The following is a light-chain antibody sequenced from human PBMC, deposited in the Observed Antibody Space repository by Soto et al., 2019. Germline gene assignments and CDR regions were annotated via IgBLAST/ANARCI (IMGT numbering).Light chain of an antibody. J-gene: IGKJ2*01. CDR1: QSVSSSY. Sequence: EIVLTQSPGTLSLSPGERATLSCRASQSVSSSYLAWYQQKPGQAPRLLIYGASSSATGIPDRFSGSGSGTEFTITISRLEHEDFAVYFCQQYGNSPPNTFGQGTKVEIK. V-gene: IGKV3-20*01. CDR2: GAS. CDR3: QQYGNSPPNT.